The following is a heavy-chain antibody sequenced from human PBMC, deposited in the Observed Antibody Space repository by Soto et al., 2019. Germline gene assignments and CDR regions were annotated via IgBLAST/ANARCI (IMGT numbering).Heavy chain of an antibody. V-gene: IGHV3-21*01. D-gene: IGHD3-3*02. Sequence: EVQLVESGGGLVKPGGSLRLSCAASGFTFSSYSMNWVRQAPGKGLEWVSSISSSSSYIYYADSVKGRFTISRDNAKNSLYLQMNSLRAEDTAVYYCARDGGSKSASFFLWVMDFWGQGTPVTVSS. CDR1: GFTFSSYS. J-gene: IGHJ6*02. CDR2: ISSSSSYI. CDR3: ARDGGSKSASFFLWVMDF.